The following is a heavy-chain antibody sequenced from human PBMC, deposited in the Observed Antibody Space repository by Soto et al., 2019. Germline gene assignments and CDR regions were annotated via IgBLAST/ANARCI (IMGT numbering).Heavy chain of an antibody. CDR1: GGSISSYY. CDR2: IYYSGST. CDR3: ARAGMGIAVAAFDH. V-gene: IGHV4-59*01. D-gene: IGHD6-19*01. Sequence: QVQLQESGPVLVKPAETLSLTCTVSGGSISSYYWSWNWQPPGRGLAWIGYIYYSGSTNYTHSLKSRVTISVDTSKNPVSLKLSSVTAADTAVYYCARAGMGIAVAAFDHWGQGTLVTVSS. J-gene: IGHJ5*02.